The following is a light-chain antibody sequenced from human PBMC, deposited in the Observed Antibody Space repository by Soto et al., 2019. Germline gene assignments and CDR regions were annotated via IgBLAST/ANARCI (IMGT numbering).Light chain of an antibody. CDR3: RSYTSSSTLV. CDR2: EVS. J-gene: IGLJ2*01. V-gene: IGLV2-14*01. Sequence: QSVLTQPASVSGSPGQSITISCTGTSSDVGGYNYVSWYQQHPGKAPKVVIYEVSNRPSWISNRFSGSKSGNTASLTISGLQAEDEADYYCRSYTSSSTLVFGGGTQLTVL. CDR1: SSDVGGYNY.